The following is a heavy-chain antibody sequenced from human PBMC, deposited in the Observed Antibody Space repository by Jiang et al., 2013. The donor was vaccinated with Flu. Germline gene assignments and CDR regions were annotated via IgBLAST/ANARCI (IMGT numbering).Heavy chain of an antibody. CDR3: ARDRHSSGYYHLFDY. CDR2: ISNNDKTI. CDR1: EFTFSDYY. V-gene: IGHV3-11*01. J-gene: IGHJ4*02. Sequence: VQLLESGGGLVKPGGSLRLSCTASEFTFSDYYMSWIRQAPGKGLEWIAYISNNDKTIYYADSVKGRLSISRDNAKKSLYLQMNSLRAEDTAVYYCARDRHSSGYYHLFDYWGQGTLVTVSS. D-gene: IGHD3-22*01.